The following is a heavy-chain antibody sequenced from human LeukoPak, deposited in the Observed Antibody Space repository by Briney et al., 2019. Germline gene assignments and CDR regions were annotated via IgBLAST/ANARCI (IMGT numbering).Heavy chain of an antibody. CDR1: GFTFSNYA. D-gene: IGHD3-10*01. CDR3: AKCRGTTGGSVEY. Sequence: GGSLRLSCAASGFTFSNYAMNWVRQAPGKGLEWVSAISDSGGSTYYADSVKGRFTISRDNSKTTLSLQMNSLRAEDTAVYYCAKCRGTTGGSVEYWGQGTLVTVSS. J-gene: IGHJ4*02. CDR2: ISDSGGST. V-gene: IGHV3-23*01.